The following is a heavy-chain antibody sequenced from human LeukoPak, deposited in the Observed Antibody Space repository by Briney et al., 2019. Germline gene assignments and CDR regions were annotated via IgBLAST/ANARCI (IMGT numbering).Heavy chain of an antibody. CDR3: ARAPPRIVGATTPYAFDI. Sequence: ASVKVSCKASGYTFTSYDINWVRQATGQGLEWMGWMNPNSGNTGYAQKFQGRVTMTRNTSISTAYLELSSLRSEDTAAYYCARAPPRIVGATTPYAFDIWGQGTMVTVSS. J-gene: IGHJ3*02. CDR1: GYTFTSYD. D-gene: IGHD1-26*01. V-gene: IGHV1-8*01. CDR2: MNPNSGNT.